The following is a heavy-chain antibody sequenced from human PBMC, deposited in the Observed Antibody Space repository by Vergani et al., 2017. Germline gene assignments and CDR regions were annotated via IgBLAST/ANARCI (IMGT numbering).Heavy chain of an antibody. D-gene: IGHD2/OR15-2a*01. CDR2: ISSSGSTI. V-gene: IGHV3-11*01. CDR3: ARDYTTFPYYYYYMDV. J-gene: IGHJ6*03. CDR1: GFTFSDYY. Sequence: QVQLVESGGGLVKPGGSLRLSCAASGFTFSDYYMSWIRQAPGKGLEWVSYISSSGSTIYYADSVKGRFTISRDNAKNSLYLQMNSLRAEETAVYYCARDYTTFPYYYYYMDVWGKGTTVTVSS.